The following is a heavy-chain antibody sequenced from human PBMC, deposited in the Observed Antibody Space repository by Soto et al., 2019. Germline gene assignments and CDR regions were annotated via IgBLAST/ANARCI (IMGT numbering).Heavy chain of an antibody. D-gene: IGHD6-6*01. CDR1: GGSISSDY. J-gene: IGHJ4*02. Sequence: PSETLSLTCTVSGGSISSDYWSWIRQPPGKGLEWIGYIYYSGSTNYNPSLKSRVTISVDTSKNQFSLKLSSVTAADTAVYYCARDSLAARASYFDYWGQGTLVTVSS. CDR3: ARDSLAARASYFDY. V-gene: IGHV4-59*01. CDR2: IYYSGST.